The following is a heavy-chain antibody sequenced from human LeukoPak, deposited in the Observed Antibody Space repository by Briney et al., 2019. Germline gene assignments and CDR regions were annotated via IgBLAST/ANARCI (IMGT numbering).Heavy chain of an antibody. CDR1: GYTFTSYG. D-gene: IGHD2-15*01. CDR2: ISAYNGNT. J-gene: IGHJ6*03. V-gene: IGHV1-18*01. Sequence: GASVKVSCKASGYTFTSYGISWVRQAPGQGLGWMGWISAYNGNTNYAQKLQGRVTMTTDTSTSTAYMELRSLRSDDTAVYYCARDRGGYYYYYYYMDVWGKGTTVTVSS. CDR3: ARDRGGYYYYYYYMDV.